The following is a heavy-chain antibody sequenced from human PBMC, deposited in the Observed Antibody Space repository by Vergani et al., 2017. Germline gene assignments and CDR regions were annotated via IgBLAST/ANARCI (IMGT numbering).Heavy chain of an antibody. Sequence: QVQLVQSGAEVKKPGASVKVSCKASGYTFTGYYMHWVRQAPGQGLEWMGWINPNSGGTNYAQKFQGRVTMTRDPSISTAYMGLSRLRSDDTAVYYCARSRGAATLRYYYYYMDVWGKGTTVTVSS. V-gene: IGHV1-2*02. CDR2: INPNSGGT. D-gene: IGHD6-13*01. CDR1: GYTFTGYY. J-gene: IGHJ6*03. CDR3: ARSRGAATLRYYYYYMDV.